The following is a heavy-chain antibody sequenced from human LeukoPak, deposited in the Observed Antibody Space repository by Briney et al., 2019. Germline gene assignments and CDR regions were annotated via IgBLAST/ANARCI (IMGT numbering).Heavy chain of an antibody. D-gene: IGHD2-2*02. CDR2: INPNSGGT. J-gene: IGHJ4*02. V-gene: IGHV1-2*02. CDR1: GYTFTGYY. CDR3: ARDLYLRYYFDY. Sequence: CASVKVSCKASGYTFTGYYMHWVRQAPGQGLEWMGWINPNSGGTNYAQKFQGRVTMTRDTSISTAYMELSRLRSDDTAVYYCARDLYLRYYFDYWGQGTMVTVSS.